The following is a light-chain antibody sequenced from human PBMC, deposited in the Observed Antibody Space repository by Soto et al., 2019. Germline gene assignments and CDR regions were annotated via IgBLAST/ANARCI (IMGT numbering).Light chain of an antibody. V-gene: IGLV3-9*01. CDR1: NIGSKN. CDR2: RDS. Sequence: YELTQPLSVSVALGQTARSTCGGNNIGSKNVHWYQQKPGQAPVLVIYRDSNRPSGIPERFSGSNSGNTATLTISRAQAGDEADYYCQVWDSSTAIFGTGTKVTVL. J-gene: IGLJ1*01. CDR3: QVWDSSTAI.